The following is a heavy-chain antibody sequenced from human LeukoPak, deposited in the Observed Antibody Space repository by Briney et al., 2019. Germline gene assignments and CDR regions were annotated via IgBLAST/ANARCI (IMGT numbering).Heavy chain of an antibody. Sequence: PGGSLRLSCAASGFTVSSNYMSWVRQAPGKGLEWVSVIYSGGSTYYADSVKGRFTISRDNSKNTLYLQMNRLRAEDTAVYYCAREGRDSSGPNDAFDIWGQGIMVTVSS. D-gene: IGHD3-10*01. CDR3: AREGRDSSGPNDAFDI. CDR1: GFTVSSNY. V-gene: IGHV3-53*01. J-gene: IGHJ3*02. CDR2: IYSGGST.